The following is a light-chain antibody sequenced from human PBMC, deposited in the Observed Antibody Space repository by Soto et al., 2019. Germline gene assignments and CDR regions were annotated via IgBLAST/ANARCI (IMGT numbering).Light chain of an antibody. V-gene: IGKV3-20*01. J-gene: IGKJ1*01. CDR2: GPS. CDR1: QSVSD. CDR3: QQYGSSPWT. Sequence: EIVFTQSPGTLSFSPGERATLSCRASQSVSDLAWYQQKPGQAPRLLIYGPSTRATGIPDRVSGSGSGTDFTLTISGLEPEDFAVYYCQQYGSSPWTFGQGTKVDIK.